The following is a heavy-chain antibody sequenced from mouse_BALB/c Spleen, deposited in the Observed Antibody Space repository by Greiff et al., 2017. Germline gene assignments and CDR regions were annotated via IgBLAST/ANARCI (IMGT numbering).Heavy chain of an antibody. J-gene: IGHJ2*01. Sequence: QVQLQQSGAELMKPGASVKISCKATGYTFSSYWIEWVKQRPGHGLEWIGEILPGSGSTNYNEKFKGKATFTADTSSNTAYMQLSSLTSEDSAVYYCARGGYYGSSFHYFDYWGQGTTLTVSS. V-gene: IGHV1-9*01. CDR1: GYTFSSYW. D-gene: IGHD1-1*01. CDR2: ILPGSGST. CDR3: ARGGYYGSSFHYFDY.